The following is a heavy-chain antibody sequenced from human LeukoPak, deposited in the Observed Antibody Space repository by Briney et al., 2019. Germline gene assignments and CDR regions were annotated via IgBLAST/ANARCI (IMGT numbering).Heavy chain of an antibody. CDR3: ARAKYPYDSSGYYSPY. Sequence: ASVKVSCKASGYTFTSYAMHWVRQAPGQRLEWMGWVNAGNGNTKYSQKFQGRVTITRDTSASTAYMELSSLRSEDTAAYYCARAKYPYDSSGYYSPYWGQGTLVTVSS. CDR1: GYTFTSYA. J-gene: IGHJ4*02. D-gene: IGHD3-22*01. CDR2: VNAGNGNT. V-gene: IGHV1-3*01.